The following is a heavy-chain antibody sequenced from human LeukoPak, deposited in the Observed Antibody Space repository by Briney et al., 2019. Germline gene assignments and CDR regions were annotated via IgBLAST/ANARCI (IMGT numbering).Heavy chain of an antibody. Sequence: SETLSLTCTVSGGSISSYYWSWIRQPPGKGLEWIGYIYYSGSTNYNPSLKSRVTISVDTSKNQFSLKLRSVTAADTAVYYCARAVKYYYDRSDEYFDYWGRGTLVTVSS. CDR3: ARAVKYYYDRSDEYFDY. V-gene: IGHV4-59*01. CDR2: IYYSGST. D-gene: IGHD3-22*01. CDR1: GGSISSYY. J-gene: IGHJ4*02.